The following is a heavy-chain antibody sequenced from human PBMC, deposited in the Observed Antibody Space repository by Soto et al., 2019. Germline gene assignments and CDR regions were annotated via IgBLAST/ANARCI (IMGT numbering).Heavy chain of an antibody. J-gene: IGHJ6*03. CDR3: ARGGAGDFWSGYYFSPPYYYYYMDV. Sequence: ASVKVSCKAAGYTFTSDDINWVRQATGQGLEWMGWMNPNSGNTGYAQKFQGRVTMTRNTSISTAYMELSSLRSEDTAVYYCARGGAGDFWSGYYFSPPYYYYYMDVWGNGTTVTVSS. V-gene: IGHV1-8*01. CDR2: MNPNSGNT. D-gene: IGHD3-3*01. CDR1: GYTFTSDD.